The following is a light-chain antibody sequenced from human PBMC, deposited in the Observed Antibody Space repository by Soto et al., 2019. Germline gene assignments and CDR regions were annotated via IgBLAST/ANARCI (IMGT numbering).Light chain of an antibody. Sequence: DVVMTQSPLSLPVTLGQPASISCRSSQGLVYSDGNTFLNWFQQRPVQSPRRLIYQVSNRDSGVRDRFSGSWAGTDFTLKISRVEAEDVGVYYCVQGTHWPWTFGQGTKVEIK. CDR3: VQGTHWPWT. CDR2: QVS. CDR1: QGLVYSDGNTF. V-gene: IGKV2-30*01. J-gene: IGKJ1*01.